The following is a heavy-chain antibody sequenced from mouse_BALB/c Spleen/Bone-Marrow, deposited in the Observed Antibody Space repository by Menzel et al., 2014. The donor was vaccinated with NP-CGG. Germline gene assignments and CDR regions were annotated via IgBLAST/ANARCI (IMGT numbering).Heavy chain of an antibody. CDR3: ARGGSSRAWFAY. CDR2: IWAGGST. Sequence: VQLQQSGPGLVAPSQSLSITCTVSEFSLTSYGVHWVRQPPGKGLEWLGVIWAGGSTNYNSALMSRLSISEDNSKSQVFLKMNSLQTDDTAMYYCARGGSSRAWFAYWGQGTLVTVSA. CDR1: EFSLTSYG. J-gene: IGHJ3*01. D-gene: IGHD1-1*01. V-gene: IGHV2-9*02.